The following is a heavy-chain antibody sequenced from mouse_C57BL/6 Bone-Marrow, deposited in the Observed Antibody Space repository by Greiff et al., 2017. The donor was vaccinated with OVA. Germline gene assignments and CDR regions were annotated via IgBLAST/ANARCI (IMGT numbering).Heavy chain of an antibody. CDR1: GFNIKNTY. J-gene: IGHJ4*01. Sequence: VQLQQSVAELVRPGASVKLSCTASGFNIKNTYMHWVKQRPEQGLEWLGSIDPANDNTKYAQKFQGKATMTAATSSNTAYLQLSSLSSEDTAIYCCARGNFGSSFYAMDYWGQGTSVTVSS. CDR2: IDPANDNT. D-gene: IGHD1-1*01. CDR3: ARGNFGSSFYAMDY. V-gene: IGHV14-3*01.